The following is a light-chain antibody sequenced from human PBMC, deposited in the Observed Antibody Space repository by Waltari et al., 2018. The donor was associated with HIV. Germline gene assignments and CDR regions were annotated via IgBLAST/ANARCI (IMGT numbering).Light chain of an antibody. Sequence: QSVLAQPRSVSGTPGQTVNISCSGSTSNVRNNYVYWYQQVTGVAPKLLIYRQNQRPPGVPDRFSGSKSGTSASLAISGLRTEDEAEYYCAVWDDRLSGRLFGGGTKVTVL. CDR2: RQN. J-gene: IGLJ2*01. CDR1: TSNVRNNY. V-gene: IGLV1-47*01. CDR3: AVWDDRLSGRL.